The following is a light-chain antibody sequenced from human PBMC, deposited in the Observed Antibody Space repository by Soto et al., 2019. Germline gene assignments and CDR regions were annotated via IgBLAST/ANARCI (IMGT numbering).Light chain of an antibody. Sequence: EVVLTQSPGTVSLSPGERVTLSCRASQSVISNYLAWYQQRPGQAPRLLIYAASSRATGIPDRFSGSGSGTDFTLSISSPEPEDFAVYYCQQYGSSLTWTFGQGTKVEMK. CDR3: QQYGSSLTWT. J-gene: IGKJ1*01. CDR2: AAS. V-gene: IGKV3-20*01. CDR1: QSVISNY.